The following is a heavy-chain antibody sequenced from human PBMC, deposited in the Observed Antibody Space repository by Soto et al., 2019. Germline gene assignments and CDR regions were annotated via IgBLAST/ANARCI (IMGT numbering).Heavy chain of an antibody. Sequence: GGAPRPSCAASGFTFSSYWMHQVRHAPGKGVEWVAVISYDGSNKYYADSVKGRFTISRDNSKNTLYLQMNSLRAEDTAVYYCAKGQYFDWLLSYSPHDYWGQGTLVTVSS. CDR1: GFTFSSYW. V-gene: IGHV3-30*18. J-gene: IGHJ4*02. D-gene: IGHD3-9*01. CDR2: ISYDGSNK. CDR3: AKGQYFDWLLSYSPHDY.